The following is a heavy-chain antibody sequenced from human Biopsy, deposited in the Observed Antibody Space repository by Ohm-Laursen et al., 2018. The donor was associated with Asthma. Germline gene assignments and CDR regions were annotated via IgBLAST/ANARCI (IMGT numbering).Heavy chain of an antibody. V-gene: IGHV3-9*01. CDR2: ISWNSGNI. Sequence: SLRLSCAAPGFMFRSFGMHWVRQAPGKGLEWVSSISWNSGNIDYAVSVKGRFTISRDNGKNSLYLQMNSLRAEDTAVYYCARDVDLRSVYWGQGTLVTVSS. CDR1: GFMFRSFG. D-gene: IGHD2-15*01. J-gene: IGHJ4*02. CDR3: ARDVDLRSVY.